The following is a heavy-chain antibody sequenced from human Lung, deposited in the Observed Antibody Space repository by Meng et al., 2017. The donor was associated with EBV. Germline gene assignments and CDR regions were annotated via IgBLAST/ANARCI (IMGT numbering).Heavy chain of an antibody. J-gene: IGHJ5*02. D-gene: IGHD3-16*01. CDR3: ARDQGMRGWFDP. CDR2: VYHSDNT. CDR1: VGSITSGGYS. V-gene: IGHV4-30-2*01. Sequence: RQQRSGSGLVKPSQTLSLTCGVSVGSITSGGYSWTWIRQPPGKGLEWIGYVYHSDNTCHNPSLKSRVTISVDRSKKQFSLKLSSVTAADTAVYYCARDQGMRGWFDPWGQGTLVTVSS.